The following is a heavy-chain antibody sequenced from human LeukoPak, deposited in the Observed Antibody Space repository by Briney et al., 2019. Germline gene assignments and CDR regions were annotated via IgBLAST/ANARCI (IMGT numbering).Heavy chain of an antibody. CDR3: ARDLVPAAMFFDY. CDR2: ISYDGSNK. V-gene: IGHV3-30*04. Sequence: PGGSLRLSCAASGFTFSSYAMSWVRQAPGKGLEGVAVISYDGSNKYYADSVKGRFTISRDNSKNTLYLQMNSLRAEDTAVYYCARDLVPAAMFFDYWGQGTLVTVSS. CDR1: GFTFSSYA. D-gene: IGHD2-2*01. J-gene: IGHJ4*02.